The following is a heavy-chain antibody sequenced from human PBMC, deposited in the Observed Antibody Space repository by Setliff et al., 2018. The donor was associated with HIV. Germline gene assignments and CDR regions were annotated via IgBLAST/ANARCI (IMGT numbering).Heavy chain of an antibody. J-gene: IGHJ6*03. D-gene: IGHD4-4*01. Sequence: ASVKVSCKASGYNFSSNGISWVRQAPGQGLEWMGWINANSGHTNYAQKFQDRVTITADTSSTTAYMELSSLRSDDTAVYYCARVRDSNYYYYMDVWGKGTTVTVSS. CDR1: GYNFSSNG. V-gene: IGHV1-18*01. CDR3: ARVRDSNYYYYMDV. CDR2: INANSGHT.